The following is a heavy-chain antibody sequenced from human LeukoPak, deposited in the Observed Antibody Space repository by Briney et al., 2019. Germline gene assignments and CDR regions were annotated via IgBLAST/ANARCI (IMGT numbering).Heavy chain of an antibody. Sequence: SETLSLTCTVSGGSISSGSYSWRWIRQPAGKGLEWIGRIYTSGSTNYNPSLKSRVTISVDTSKNRFSLKLSSVTAADTAVYYCARGKNDYGDYVFDYWGQGTLVTVSS. D-gene: IGHD4-17*01. CDR1: GGSISSGSYS. CDR2: IYTSGST. V-gene: IGHV4-61*02. CDR3: ARGKNDYGDYVFDY. J-gene: IGHJ4*02.